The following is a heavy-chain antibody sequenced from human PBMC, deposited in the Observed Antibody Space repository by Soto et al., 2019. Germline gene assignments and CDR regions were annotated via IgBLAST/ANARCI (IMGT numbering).Heavy chain of an antibody. J-gene: IGHJ5*02. CDR2: IYHSGST. D-gene: IGHD1-1*01. CDR1: GDSIGSGNKY. V-gene: IGHV4-30-2*01. Sequence: PSETLSLTCTVSGDSIGSGNKYWSWIRQAPGKGLEWIGYIYHSGSTYYNPSLKSRVTISVDRSKNQFSLKLSSVTAADTAVYYCARRTDWFDPWGQGTLVTVSS. CDR3: ARRTDWFDP.